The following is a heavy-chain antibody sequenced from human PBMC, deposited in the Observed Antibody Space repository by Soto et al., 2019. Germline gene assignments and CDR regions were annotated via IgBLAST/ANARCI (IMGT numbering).Heavy chain of an antibody. CDR3: ARDLQIGCSGGSCTPGY. J-gene: IGHJ4*02. CDR1: GFTFSSYG. Sequence: QVQLVESRGGVVKTGRTLRLSFAASGFTFSSYGMHWVRQAPGKGLEWVAVIWYDGSNKYYADSVKGRFTISRDNSKNTLYLQMNSLRAEDTAVYYCARDLQIGCSGGSCTPGYWSQGTLVTVTS. CDR2: IWYDGSNK. V-gene: IGHV3-33*01. D-gene: IGHD2-15*01.